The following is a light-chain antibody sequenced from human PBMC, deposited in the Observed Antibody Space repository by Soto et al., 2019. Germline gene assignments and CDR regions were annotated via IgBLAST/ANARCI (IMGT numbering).Light chain of an antibody. CDR2: GNS. V-gene: IGLV1-40*01. CDR1: SSNIGAGYD. Sequence: QSVLTQPPSESGAPGQRVTISCTGSSSNIGAGYDVHWYQQLPGTVPKLLIYGNSNRPSGVPDRFSGSKSGTSASLAITGLQAEDEADYYCQSYDSSLSGWVFGGGTKLTVL. J-gene: IGLJ3*02. CDR3: QSYDSSLSGWV.